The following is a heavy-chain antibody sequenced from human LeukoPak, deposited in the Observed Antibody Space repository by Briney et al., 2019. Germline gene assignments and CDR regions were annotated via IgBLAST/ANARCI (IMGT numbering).Heavy chain of an antibody. V-gene: IGHV6-1*01. CDR1: GDSVSSNSAA. D-gene: IGHD2-2*01. CDR2: TYYRSKWYN. CDR3: ARDLFPVDCSSTSCYAVEGFVY. Sequence: PSQTLSLTCAISGDSVSSNSAAWNWIRQSPSRGLEWLGRTYYRSKWYNDYAVSVKSRITINPDTSKNQFSLQLNSVTPEDTAVYYCARDLFPVDCSSTSCYAVEGFVYWGQGTLVTVSS. J-gene: IGHJ4*02.